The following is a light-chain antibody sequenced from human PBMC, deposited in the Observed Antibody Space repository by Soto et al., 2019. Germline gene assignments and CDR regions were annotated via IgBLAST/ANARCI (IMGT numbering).Light chain of an antibody. CDR2: DAS. J-gene: IGKJ5*01. CDR3: QQRSNLIT. CDR1: QSVSSY. V-gene: IGKV3-11*01. Sequence: EIVLTQSPATLSLSPGERATLSCRASQSVSSYLAWYQQKPGQAPRLLIYDASNRATGIPARFSGSGSGTDCTLTISSLEPEDFEVYYCQQRSNLITFGQGTRLEIK.